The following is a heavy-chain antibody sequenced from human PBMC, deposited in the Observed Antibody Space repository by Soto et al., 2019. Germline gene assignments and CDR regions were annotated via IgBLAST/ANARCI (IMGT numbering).Heavy chain of an antibody. J-gene: IGHJ1*01. D-gene: IGHD4-17*01. CDR3: ARTLYGDYILS. V-gene: IGHV1-8*01. CDR1: GYTFTRND. Sequence: ASVKVSCKASGYTFTRNDIKWVRQATGQGIEWMGWMNPNSGNTGYAQKFQGRVTMTRNTSISTAYMELSSLRSEHTALYFCARTLYGDYILSRGQATLVSVS. CDR2: MNPNSGNT.